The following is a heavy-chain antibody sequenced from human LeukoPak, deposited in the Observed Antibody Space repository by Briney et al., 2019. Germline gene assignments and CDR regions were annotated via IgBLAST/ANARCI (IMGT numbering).Heavy chain of an antibody. D-gene: IGHD1-7*01. Sequence: ASVKVSCKTSGYSFILYGISWVRQAPGQGPEWMGWISTSTGDTKYTQKFQGRVTLTTDTSTSTAYMELSSLTFEDTAVYYCARGFHPQLQVHRYWGQGTLVAVSS. CDR1: GYSFILYG. V-gene: IGHV1-18*01. CDR2: ISTSTGDT. CDR3: ARGFHPQLQVHRY. J-gene: IGHJ4*02.